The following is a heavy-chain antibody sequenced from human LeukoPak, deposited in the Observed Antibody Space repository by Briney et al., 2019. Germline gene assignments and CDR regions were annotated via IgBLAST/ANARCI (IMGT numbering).Heavy chain of an antibody. D-gene: IGHD1/OR15-1a*01. J-gene: IGHJ4*02. CDR3: ARGITGTSYYFDY. CDR2: IYPGDSDT. Sequence: GESLKISCKGSGYNFASSWIAWVRQVPGKGLEWMGIIYPGDSDTRYSPSFQGQVTISADTSISTAYLQWSSLKASDTAMYYCARGITGTSYYFDYWGQGTLVTVSS. CDR1: GYNFASSW. V-gene: IGHV5-51*01.